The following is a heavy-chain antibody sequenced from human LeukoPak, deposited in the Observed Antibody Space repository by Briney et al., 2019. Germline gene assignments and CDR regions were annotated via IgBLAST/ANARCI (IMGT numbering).Heavy chain of an antibody. J-gene: IGHJ4*02. CDR3: ARGRWTSHAVGYYFDS. V-gene: IGHV1-3*03. CDR1: GYTFTDYA. D-gene: IGHD2-2*03. CDR2: VNAGNGNT. Sequence: ASVKVSCKASGYTFTDYAINWVRQAPGQRVEWMGWVNAGNGNTKYSQEFRGRVTITRDASATTAYMELSSLRSEDMAIYYCARGRWTSHAVGYYFDSWGQGTLVTVSS.